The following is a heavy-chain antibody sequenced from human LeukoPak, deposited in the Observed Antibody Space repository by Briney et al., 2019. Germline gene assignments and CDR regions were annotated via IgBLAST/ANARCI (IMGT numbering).Heavy chain of an antibody. V-gene: IGHV4-34*01. CDR2: INHSGST. CDR3: ARLDYYDSSGQPPFDY. J-gene: IGHJ4*02. CDR1: GXSFSGYY. D-gene: IGHD3-22*01. Sequence: SETLSLTCAVYGXSFSGYYWSWIRQPPGKGLEWIREINHSGSTNYNPSLKSRVTISVDTSKNQFSLKLSSVTAADTAVYYCARLDYYDSSGQPPFDYWGQGTLVTVSS.